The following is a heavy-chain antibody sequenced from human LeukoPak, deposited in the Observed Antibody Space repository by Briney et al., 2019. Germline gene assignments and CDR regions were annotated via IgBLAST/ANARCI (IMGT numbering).Heavy chain of an antibody. D-gene: IGHD3-10*01. CDR2: INWNGGST. V-gene: IGHV3-20*01. CDR3: ARDTYYYGSGSYSDY. J-gene: IGHJ4*02. Sequence: GGSLRLSCAASGFTFDDYGMSLVRQAPGKGLEWVSGINWNGGSTGYADSVKGRFTISRDNAKNSLYLQMNSLRAEDTALYHCARDTYYYGSGSYSDYWGQGTLVTVSS. CDR1: GFTFDDYG.